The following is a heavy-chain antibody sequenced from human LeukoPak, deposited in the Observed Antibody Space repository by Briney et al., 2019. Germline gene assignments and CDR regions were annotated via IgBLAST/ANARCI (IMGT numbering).Heavy chain of an antibody. Sequence: SGGSLRLSCAASGFTFSSYAMSWVRQAPGKGLEWVSAISGSGGSTYYADSVKGRFTISRDNSKNTLYLQINSLRAEDTALYYCAKRRYSYGTDYWGQGTLVTVSS. CDR1: GFTFSSYA. D-gene: IGHD5-18*01. CDR2: ISGSGGST. CDR3: AKRRYSYGTDY. J-gene: IGHJ4*02. V-gene: IGHV3-23*01.